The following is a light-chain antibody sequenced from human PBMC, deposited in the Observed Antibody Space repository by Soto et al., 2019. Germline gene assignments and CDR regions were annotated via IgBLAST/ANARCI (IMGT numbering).Light chain of an antibody. J-gene: IGKJ2*01. V-gene: IGKV3-15*01. CDR3: QQYNKWPYT. Sequence: EIVITHPPVPLLVSPGKAAALSSRASKGVARNFACNKQRPGQAPRVLINGTSTRATGVPARFSGSGSGTDFTLTISSLQSEDFAVYYCQQYNKWPYTFGQGTRLEIK. CDR1: KGVARN. CDR2: GTS.